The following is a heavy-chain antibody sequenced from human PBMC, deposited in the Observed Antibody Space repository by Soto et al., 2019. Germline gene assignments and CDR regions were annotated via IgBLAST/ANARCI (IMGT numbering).Heavy chain of an antibody. Sequence: PSETLSLTCAVSGGSISTSSYYWGWIRQPPGRGLEWIGSIDYSGNTYYNPSLRSRVSISVDTSKSQFSLRLTSVTAADTAVYYCASFPTRSEPHYSVLVYWGQGTLVTVSS. CDR1: GGSISTSSYY. CDR2: IDYSGNT. J-gene: IGHJ4*02. CDR3: ASFPTRSEPHYSVLVY. V-gene: IGHV4-39*01. D-gene: IGHD3-10*01.